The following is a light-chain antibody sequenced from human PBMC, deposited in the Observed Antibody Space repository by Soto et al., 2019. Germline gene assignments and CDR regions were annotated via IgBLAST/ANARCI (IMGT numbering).Light chain of an antibody. Sequence: DIQMTQSPSSLSASVGDRVTITCQASQDGSNYLSWYQQKPGKAPKLLIYAASNLETGVPLRFSGSGSGTHFTFTISSLQPEDIATYYCQQYDNLPFTCGGGSNVEIK. CDR1: QDGSNY. V-gene: IGKV1-33*01. J-gene: IGKJ4*01. CDR3: QQYDNLPFT. CDR2: AAS.